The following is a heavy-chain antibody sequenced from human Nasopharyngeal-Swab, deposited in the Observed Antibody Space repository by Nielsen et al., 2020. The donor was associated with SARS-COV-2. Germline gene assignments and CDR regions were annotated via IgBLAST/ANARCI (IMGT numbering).Heavy chain of an antibody. V-gene: IGHV1-69*13. J-gene: IGHJ6*02. CDR1: GGTFSSYA. D-gene: IGHD3-22*01. CDR2: IIPIFGTA. CDR3: ASFTYDSSGSYYYYGMDV. Sequence: SVKVSCKASGGTFSSYAISWVRQAPGQGLEWMGGIIPIFGTANYAQKFQGRVTITADESTSTAYMELSSLRSEDTAVYYWASFTYDSSGSYYYYGMDVWGQGTTVTVSS.